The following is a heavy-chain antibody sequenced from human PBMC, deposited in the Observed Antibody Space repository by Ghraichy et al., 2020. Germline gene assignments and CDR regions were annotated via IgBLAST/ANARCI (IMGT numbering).Heavy chain of an antibody. CDR3: ARRLVFYMDV. CDR1: GYRFTSYW. Sequence: GGSLRLSCKASGYRFTSYWIGWVRQIPGKGLEWMGIVYPGDGDTKYSPSFEGHVTISADESTNTAYLQWSSLRASDTAIYYCARRLVFYMDVWGEGTTVTVS. D-gene: IGHD6-6*01. V-gene: IGHV5-51*01. J-gene: IGHJ6*03. CDR2: VYPGDGDT.